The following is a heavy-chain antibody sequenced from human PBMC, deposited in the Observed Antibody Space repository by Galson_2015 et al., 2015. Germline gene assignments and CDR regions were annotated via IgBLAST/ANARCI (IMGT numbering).Heavy chain of an antibody. CDR3: ARGPYCGGDCYLVFDY. J-gene: IGHJ4*02. V-gene: IGHV1-69*02. CDR1: GGTFSSYT. D-gene: IGHD2-21*02. Sequence: SVKVSCKASGGTFSSYTISWVRQAPGQGLELMGRIIPILGIANYAQKFQGRVTITADKSTSTAYMELSSLRSEDTAVYYCARGPYCGGDCYLVFDYWGQGTLVTVSS. CDR2: IIPILGIA.